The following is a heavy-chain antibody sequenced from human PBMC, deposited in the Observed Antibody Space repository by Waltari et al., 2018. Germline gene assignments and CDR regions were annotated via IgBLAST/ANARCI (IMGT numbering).Heavy chain of an antibody. CDR2: IYYSGST. J-gene: IGHJ6*03. Sequence: QVQLQESGPGLVKPSETLSLTCTVSGGSISSYYWSWIRQPPGTGLEWIGYIYYSGSTNYNPSLKSRVTISVDTSKNQFSLKLSSVTAADTAVYYCARGLDFWSGPNPRYYYYYMDVWGKGTTVTVSS. V-gene: IGHV4-59*01. CDR3: ARGLDFWSGPNPRYYYYYMDV. D-gene: IGHD3-3*01. CDR1: GGSISSYY.